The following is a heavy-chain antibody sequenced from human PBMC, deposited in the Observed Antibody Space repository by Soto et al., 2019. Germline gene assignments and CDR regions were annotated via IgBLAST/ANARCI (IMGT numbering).Heavy chain of an antibody. CDR1: GYTFTSYG. Sequence: QVQLVQSGAEVKKPGASVKVSCKASGYTFTSYGISWVRQAPGQGLEWMGWISAYNGNTNYAQKLQGRVTMTTDTYTSTAYRELRSLRSDDTAVYYCASDRGQWLGFDAFDIWGQGTMVTVSS. J-gene: IGHJ3*02. CDR3: ASDRGQWLGFDAFDI. D-gene: IGHD6-19*01. CDR2: ISAYNGNT. V-gene: IGHV1-18*04.